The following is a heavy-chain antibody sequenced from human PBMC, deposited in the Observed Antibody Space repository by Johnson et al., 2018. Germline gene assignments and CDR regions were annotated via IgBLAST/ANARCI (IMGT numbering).Heavy chain of an antibody. J-gene: IGHJ6*02. CDR2: ISSSGSTI. V-gene: IGHV3-11*01. CDR3: ARDAPVMVGVPAAGYGMDV. CDR1: GFTFSDYY. D-gene: IGHD2-2*01. Sequence: QVQLVESGGGVVQPGRSLRLSCAASGFTFSDYYMSWIRQAPGKGLEWVSYISSSGSTIYYADSVKGRFTISRANAKNSLYLQMNSLRAEDTAVYYCARDAPVMVGVPAAGYGMDVWGQGTTVTVSS.